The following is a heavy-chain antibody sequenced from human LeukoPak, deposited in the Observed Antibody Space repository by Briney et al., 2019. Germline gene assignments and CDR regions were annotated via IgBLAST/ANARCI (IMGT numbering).Heavy chain of an antibody. CDR1: GVTLTDYA. Sequence: PGGSLRLSCAPSGVTLTDYATRAGRETPGGRVGWGSGIASDVGTTYTTHSVKGGFPIARDKSKNTLYLQMNSLRAEDTAVYYCARARRSSSSAPGAVAVAATDFGYWGQGTLVTVSS. D-gene: IGHD6-19*01. J-gene: IGHJ4*02. CDR2: IASDVGTT. CDR3: ARARRSSSSAPGAVAVAATDFGY. V-gene: IGHV3-23*01.